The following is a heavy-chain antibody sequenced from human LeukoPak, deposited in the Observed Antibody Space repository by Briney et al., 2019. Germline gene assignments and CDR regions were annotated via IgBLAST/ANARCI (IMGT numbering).Heavy chain of an antibody. CDR2: ITSSSAYI. J-gene: IGHJ4*02. CDR3: ARDPPNNGYDFDY. Sequence: GGTLRLSCAASGFNYSAYNMNWVRQAPGKGLEWVASITSSSAYIYYGDSVKGRVRISRDNAKNSLYLQMTALIAEDTAVYYCARDPPNNGYDFDYWGQGILVTVSS. V-gene: IGHV3-21*01. CDR1: GFNYSAYN. D-gene: IGHD3-22*01.